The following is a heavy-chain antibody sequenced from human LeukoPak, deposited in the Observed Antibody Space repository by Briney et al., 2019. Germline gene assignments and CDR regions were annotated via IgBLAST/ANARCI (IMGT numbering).Heavy chain of an antibody. Sequence: SETLSLTCTLSGGSISTYYWSWIRQPPGKGLEWIGYIYHSGSTNYNPSLKSRVTISVDTSKNQFSLKLSSVTAADTAVYYCARGGGYARPIGYWGQGALVTVSS. CDR1: GGSISTYY. V-gene: IGHV4-59*01. CDR3: ARGGGYARPIGY. J-gene: IGHJ4*02. CDR2: IYHSGST. D-gene: IGHD5-12*01.